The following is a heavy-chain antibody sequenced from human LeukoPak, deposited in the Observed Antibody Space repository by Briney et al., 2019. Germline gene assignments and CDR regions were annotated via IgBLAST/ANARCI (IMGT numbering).Heavy chain of an antibody. D-gene: IGHD4-17*01. CDR3: AGGAGDYTFDY. CDR2: IYYCGST. J-gene: IGHJ4*02. CDR1: GGSISSYY. V-gene: IGHV4-59*01. Sequence: SETLSLTCTVSGGSISSYYWSWLRQPPGKGLEWIGYIYYCGSTKYNPSLKSRVTISVDTSKNQFSLKLSSVTAADTAVYYCAGGAGDYTFDYWGQGTLVTVSS.